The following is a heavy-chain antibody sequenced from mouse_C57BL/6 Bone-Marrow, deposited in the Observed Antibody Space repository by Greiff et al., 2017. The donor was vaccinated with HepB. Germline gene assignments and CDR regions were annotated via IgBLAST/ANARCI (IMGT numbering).Heavy chain of an antibody. D-gene: IGHD1-1*01. CDR1: GYTFTSYW. J-gene: IGHJ2*01. V-gene: IGHV1-7*01. Sequence: QVQLQQSGAELAKPGASVKLSCKASGYTFTSYWMHWVKQRPGQGLEWIGYINPSSGYTKYNQKFKDKATLTADKSYSTAYMQLSSLTYADSAVYYCARPPYYYGSIYDPFFDYWGQGTTLTVSS. CDR3: ARPPYYYGSIYDPFFDY. CDR2: INPSSGYT.